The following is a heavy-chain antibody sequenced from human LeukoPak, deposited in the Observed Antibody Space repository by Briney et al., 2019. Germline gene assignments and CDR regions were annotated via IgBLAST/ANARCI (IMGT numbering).Heavy chain of an antibody. V-gene: IGHV3-30*18. J-gene: IGHJ5*02. D-gene: IGHD2/OR15-2a*01. CDR2: ISYDGSNK. CDR3: AKDFNSANWFDP. Sequence: PGRSLRLSCAASGFTFSSYGMHWVRQAPGKGLEWVAVISYDGSNKYYADSVKGRFTISRDNSKNTLYLQMNSLRAEDTAVYYCAKDFNSANWFDPWGQGTLVTVSS. CDR1: GFTFSSYG.